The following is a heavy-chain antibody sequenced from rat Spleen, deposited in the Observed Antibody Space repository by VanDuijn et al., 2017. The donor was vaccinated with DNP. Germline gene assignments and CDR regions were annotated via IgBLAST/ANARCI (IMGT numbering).Heavy chain of an antibody. CDR1: GFSLTSYA. D-gene: IGHD1-6*01. CDR2: ISSGENT. CDR3: TRVLYNGYQRHYWSFDF. Sequence: QVRLRESGPGLVQPSHTLSLTCTVSGFSLTSYAVSWVRQPPGKGLEWIAAISSGENTYYNPALKSRLSISRDTSKSQVFLKMNSLQTEDTAIYFCTRVLYNGYQRHYWSFDFWGPGTMVTVSS. V-gene: IGHV2S12*01. J-gene: IGHJ1*01.